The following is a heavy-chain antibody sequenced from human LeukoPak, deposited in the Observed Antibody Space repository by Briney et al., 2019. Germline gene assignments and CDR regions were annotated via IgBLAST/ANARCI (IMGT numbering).Heavy chain of an antibody. V-gene: IGHV3-7*03. Sequence: PGGSLRLSCAGSGSTFSTYWMNWVRQAPGKGLEWVANMNQDGSEKYYLDSVKGRFTISRDNAKNSVYLQMNSLRAEDTAVYYCARASTRGTSSWYSWGQGTLVTVSS. J-gene: IGHJ4*02. CDR1: GSTFSTYW. CDR3: ARASTRGTSSWYS. D-gene: IGHD6-13*01. CDR2: MNQDGSEK.